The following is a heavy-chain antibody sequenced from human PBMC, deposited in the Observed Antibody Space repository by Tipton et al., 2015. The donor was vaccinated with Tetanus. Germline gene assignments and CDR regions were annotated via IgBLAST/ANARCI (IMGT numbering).Heavy chain of an antibody. J-gene: IGHJ4*02. CDR3: ARGMAEASNCGGDCYSDY. CDR1: GFTFSSYN. Sequence: SLRLSCVGSGFTFSSYNMDWVRQAPGKGLEWVAYINTRSSLIYYADSVKGRFTISRDNDKKSLYLQMISLRAEDTAVYSCARGMAEASNCGGDCYSDYWGQGTLVTVSS. CDR2: INTRSSLI. V-gene: IGHV3-48*01. D-gene: IGHD2-21*02.